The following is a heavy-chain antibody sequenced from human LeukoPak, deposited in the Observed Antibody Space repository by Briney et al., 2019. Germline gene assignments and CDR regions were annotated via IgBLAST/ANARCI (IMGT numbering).Heavy chain of an antibody. V-gene: IGHV3-21*01. Sequence: GGSLRLSCAASGFTFSSYSMNWVRQVPGKGLEWVSSTSSSSGYIYYADSVKGRFTISRDNAKNSLYLQMNSLRAEDTAVYYCARDMLLWFGELYYFDYWGQGTLVTVSS. J-gene: IGHJ4*02. CDR1: GFTFSSYS. CDR2: TSSSSGYI. D-gene: IGHD3-10*01. CDR3: ARDMLLWFGELYYFDY.